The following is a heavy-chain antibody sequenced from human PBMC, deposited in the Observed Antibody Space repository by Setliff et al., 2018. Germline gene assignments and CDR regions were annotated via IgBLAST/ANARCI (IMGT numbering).Heavy chain of an antibody. D-gene: IGHD3-3*01. CDR3: ARAQSWSGGPYYFDN. V-gene: IGHV1-8*03. J-gene: IGHJ4*02. CDR2: MNPNSGNT. Sequence: RASVKVSCKDSGYTFSTYGISWVRQATGQGLEWMGWMNPNSGNTDYAQKFQGRVTITRNTSISTAYMDLSSLRFEDTAVYYCARAQSWSGGPYYFDNWGQGTLVTVSS. CDR1: GYTFSTYG.